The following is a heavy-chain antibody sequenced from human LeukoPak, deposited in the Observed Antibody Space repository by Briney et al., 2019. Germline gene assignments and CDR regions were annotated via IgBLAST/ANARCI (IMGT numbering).Heavy chain of an antibody. D-gene: IGHD3-22*01. J-gene: IGHJ4*02. CDR2: INSDGSST. Sequence: GGSLRLSCAASGFTFSSYWMHWVRHAPGKGLVGVSRINSDGSSTSYADSVKGRFTISRDNAKNTLYLQMNSLRAEDTAVYYCARDYYDSSDLDYWGQGTLVTVSS. CDR3: ARDYYDSSDLDY. V-gene: IGHV3-74*01. CDR1: GFTFSSYW.